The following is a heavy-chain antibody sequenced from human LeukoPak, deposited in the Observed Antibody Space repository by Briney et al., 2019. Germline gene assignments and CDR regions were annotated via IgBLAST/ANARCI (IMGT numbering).Heavy chain of an antibody. D-gene: IGHD6-19*01. CDR3: AKSVLRVAGVLFDY. J-gene: IGHJ4*02. CDR2: ISGRGGST. Sequence: GGSLRLSCAASGFTFSNYAMSWVRQAPGKGLEWVSTISGRGGSTYDADSVKGRFTISRDNSKNTLYLQMNSLRAEDTAVYYCAKSVLRVAGVLFDYWGQGTLVTVSS. CDR1: GFTFSNYA. V-gene: IGHV3-23*01.